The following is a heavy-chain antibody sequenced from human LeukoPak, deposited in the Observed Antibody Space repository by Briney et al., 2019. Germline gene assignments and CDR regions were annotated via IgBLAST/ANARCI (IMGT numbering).Heavy chain of an antibody. CDR1: GFTFSSYW. J-gene: IGHJ6*02. CDR3: AKYCGGDCYGMDV. Sequence: GGTLRLSCTASGFTFSSYWMSWVRQAPGKGLEWVANIKQDGSEKDYVDSVKGRFTISRDNAKNSLYLQMNSLRAEDTAVYYCAKYCGGDCYGMDVWGQGTTVTVSS. CDR2: IKQDGSEK. D-gene: IGHD2-21*01. V-gene: IGHV3-7*01.